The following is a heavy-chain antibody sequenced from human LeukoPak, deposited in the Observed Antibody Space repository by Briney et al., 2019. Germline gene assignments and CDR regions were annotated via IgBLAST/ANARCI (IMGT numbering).Heavy chain of an antibody. Sequence: ASVTVSCKASGYTFTSYDINWVRQATGQGLEWMGWMNPNSGNTGYAQKFQGRVTMTRNTSISTAYMELSSLRSEDTAVYYCARGPYDFWSGYLPAHFWGDYYYGMDVWGQGTTATVSS. CDR2: MNPNSGNT. V-gene: IGHV1-8*01. J-gene: IGHJ6*02. CDR3: ARGPYDFWSGYLPAHFWGDYYYGMDV. CDR1: GYTFTSYD. D-gene: IGHD3-3*01.